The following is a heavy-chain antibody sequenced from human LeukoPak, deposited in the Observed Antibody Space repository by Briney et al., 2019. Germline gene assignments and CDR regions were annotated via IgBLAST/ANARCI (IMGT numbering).Heavy chain of an antibody. CDR1: GYTFTSYG. CDR3: ARDFSSSWYYYYYGMDV. D-gene: IGHD6-13*01. Sequence: ASVKVSCKASGYTFTSYGISWVRQAPGQGLEWMGWISAYNGNTNYAQKLLGRVTMTTDTSTSTAYMELRSLRSDDTAVYYCARDFSSSWYYYYYGMDVWGQGTTVTVSS. J-gene: IGHJ6*02. V-gene: IGHV1-18*01. CDR2: ISAYNGNT.